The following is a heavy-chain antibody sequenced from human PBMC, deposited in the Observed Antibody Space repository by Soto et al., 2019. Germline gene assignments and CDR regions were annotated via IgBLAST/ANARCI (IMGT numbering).Heavy chain of an antibody. D-gene: IGHD7-27*01. CDR1: GYNFNTYG. CDR2: ISAYNGDR. CDR3: ARDGHWGLDY. J-gene: IGHJ4*02. V-gene: IGHV1-18*01. Sequence: ASVKVSCKASGYNFNTYGISWVRLAPGQGLEWMGWISAYNGDRASAPNVQDRITLTTDTSTNTAHMELRSLRSDDTAVYYCARDGHWGLDYWGQGTLVTVSS.